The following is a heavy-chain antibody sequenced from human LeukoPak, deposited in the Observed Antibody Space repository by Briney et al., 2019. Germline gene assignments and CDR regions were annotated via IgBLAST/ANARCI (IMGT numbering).Heavy chain of an antibody. J-gene: IGHJ6*04. V-gene: IGHV3-49*04. CDR3: ARADHGHVGYMDV. CDR1: GFTFGDYA. Sequence: PGGSPRLSCTASGFTFGDYAVTWVRQAPGKGLEWLGFMRSHIYGGTAEYAASVEARVTISREDSKNIAYLEVNSLKTDDTAVYYCARADHGHVGYMDVWGKGTTVTISS. CDR2: MRSHIYGGTA. D-gene: IGHD1-14*01.